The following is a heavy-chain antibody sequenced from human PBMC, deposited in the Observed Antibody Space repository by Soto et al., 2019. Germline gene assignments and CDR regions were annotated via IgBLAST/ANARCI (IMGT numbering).Heavy chain of an antibody. CDR3: ARDPILPSSTPGS. CDR1: GGSISSGDYY. CDR2: IYYSGST. J-gene: IGHJ5*02. Sequence: SETLSLTCTVSGGSISSGDYYWSWIRQPPGKGLEWIGYIYYSGSTYYNPSLKSRVTISVDTSKNQFSLKLSSVTAADTAVYYCARDPILPSSTPGSWGQGTLVTVSS. D-gene: IGHD2-2*01. V-gene: IGHV4-30-4*01.